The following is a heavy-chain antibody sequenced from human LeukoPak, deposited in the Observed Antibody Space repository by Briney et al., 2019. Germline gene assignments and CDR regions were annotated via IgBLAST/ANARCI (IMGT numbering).Heavy chain of an antibody. D-gene: IGHD6-19*01. J-gene: IGHJ5*02. CDR1: GFTFSRYG. CDR3: ARSSGTDSGWWYWFDP. Sequence: GGSLRLSCAASGFTFSRYGMSWVRQAPGKGLEWVSAISDSDGGTYYADSVKGRFTISRDNSKNTLYLQMNSLRAEDTAVYYCARSSGTDSGWWYWFDPWGQGTLVTVSS. V-gene: IGHV3-23*01. CDR2: ISDSDGGT.